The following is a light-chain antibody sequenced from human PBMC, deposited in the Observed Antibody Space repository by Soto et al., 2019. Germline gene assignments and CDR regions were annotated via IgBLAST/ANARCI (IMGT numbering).Light chain of an antibody. J-gene: IGKJ1*01. CDR1: QSVSNN. CDR3: QQYYTWPRT. CDR2: GAS. Sequence: EIVMTQSPATLSVSPGERATLSCRASQSVSNNLDWYQQKPGQAPRLLIYGASNMATGIPARFSGSGSGTESTLTVSSLQSEDFAVYYCQQYYTWPRTFGQGTNVEIK. V-gene: IGKV3-15*01.